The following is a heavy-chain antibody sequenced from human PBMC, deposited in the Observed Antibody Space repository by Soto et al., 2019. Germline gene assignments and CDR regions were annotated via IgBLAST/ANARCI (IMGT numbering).Heavy chain of an antibody. CDR3: AREGDYYGSGMAGGMDV. V-gene: IGHV1-69*01. Sequence: QVQLVQSGAEVKKPGSSVKVSCKASGGTFSSYAISWVRQAPGQGLEWMGGIIPIFGTANYAQKFQGRVTITADESTRTDYKEMSSLRSEDTAVYYCAREGDYYGSGMAGGMDVWGQGTTVTVSS. J-gene: IGHJ6*02. D-gene: IGHD3-10*01. CDR1: GGTFSSYA. CDR2: IIPIFGTA.